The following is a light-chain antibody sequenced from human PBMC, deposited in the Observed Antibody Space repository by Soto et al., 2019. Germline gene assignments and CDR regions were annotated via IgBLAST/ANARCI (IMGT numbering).Light chain of an antibody. CDR2: NTN. J-gene: IGLJ3*02. CDR3: LLYLGGGIWV. V-gene: IGLV8-61*01. CDR1: SGPVFTSSY. Sequence: QTVVTQEPSFSVSPGGTVTLTCGLSSGPVFTSSYPKWYQQTPGQAPRTLIFNTNTRSSGVPDRFSGSILGDKAALTITGAQADDDSYYYCLLYLGGGIWVFGGGTKLTVL.